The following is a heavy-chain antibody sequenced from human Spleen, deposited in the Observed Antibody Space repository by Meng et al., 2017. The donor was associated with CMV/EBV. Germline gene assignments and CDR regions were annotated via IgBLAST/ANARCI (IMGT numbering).Heavy chain of an antibody. J-gene: IGHJ4*02. CDR1: GFTFSSHW. D-gene: IGHD2-2*01. V-gene: IGHV3-15*01. CDR3: TTDIGTRLELTC. Sequence: GESLKISCTASGFTFSSHWMHWVRQAPGKGLEWVGRIKSKTDGGTADYAAPVKGRFTISRDDSKNTLYLQMNSLKTEDTAVYYCTTDIGTRLELTCWGQGTLVTVSS. CDR2: IKSKTDGGTA.